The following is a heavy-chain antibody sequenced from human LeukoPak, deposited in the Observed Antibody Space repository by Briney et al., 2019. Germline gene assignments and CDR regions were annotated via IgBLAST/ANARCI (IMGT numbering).Heavy chain of an antibody. D-gene: IGHD3-10*01. CDR1: GFTFSSHW. CDR2: ISGDESST. Sequence: PGGSLRLSCAASGFTFSSHWMHWVRQAPGKGLVWVSRISGDESSTSYADSVKGRFTISRDNAKNTLFLQMNSLRAEDTAVYYCAGGSTLDRGLVYYWGQGTLVTVSS. CDR3: AGGSTLDRGLVYY. J-gene: IGHJ4*02. V-gene: IGHV3-74*01.